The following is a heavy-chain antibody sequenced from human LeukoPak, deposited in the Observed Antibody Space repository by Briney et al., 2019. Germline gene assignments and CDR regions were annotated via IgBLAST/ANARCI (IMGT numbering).Heavy chain of an antibody. CDR2: ISYDGNNK. CDR3: ARGGDYYHGSGNYYKPLAY. V-gene: IGHV3-30-3*01. CDR1: GFTFSSYI. Sequence: GGSLRLSCAASGFTFSSYIMYWVRQAPGKGLEWVAVISYDGNNKYYADSVKGRFTISRDNSKNTLYLQMNSLGAEDTAVYYCARGGDYYHGSGNYYKPLAYWGQGTLVTVSS. D-gene: IGHD3-10*01. J-gene: IGHJ4*02.